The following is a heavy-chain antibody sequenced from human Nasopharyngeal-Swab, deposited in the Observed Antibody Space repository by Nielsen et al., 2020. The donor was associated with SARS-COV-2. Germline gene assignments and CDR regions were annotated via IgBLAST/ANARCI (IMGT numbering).Heavy chain of an antibody. J-gene: IGHJ3*02. CDR3: AKDYYDSSGYHPDAFDI. D-gene: IGHD3-22*01. CDR1: GFTFSSYA. Sequence: GGSRRLSWAASGFTFSSYAMSWVRQAPGKGLEGVSAISGSGGSTYYADSVKGRFTISRDNSKNTLYLQMNSLRAEDTAVYYCAKDYYDSSGYHPDAFDIWGQGTMVTVSS. CDR2: ISGSGGST. V-gene: IGHV3-23*01.